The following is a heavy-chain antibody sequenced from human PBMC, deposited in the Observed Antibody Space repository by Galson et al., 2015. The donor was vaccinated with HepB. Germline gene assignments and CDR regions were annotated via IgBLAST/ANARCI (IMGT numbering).Heavy chain of an antibody. CDR1: GFTFSNNA. V-gene: IGHV3-23*01. D-gene: IGHD6-25*01. CDR3: AKFWGSGSQSYYYFDY. J-gene: IGHJ4*02. CDR2: ITGSGGNI. Sequence: SLSLSCAASGFTFSNNAMTWVRQAPGKGLEWVAWITGSGGNIYYADSVKGRFTISGDNSKNTLYLQMNSLRVEDTAIYYCAKFWGSGSQSYYYFDYWGQGTLVTVSS.